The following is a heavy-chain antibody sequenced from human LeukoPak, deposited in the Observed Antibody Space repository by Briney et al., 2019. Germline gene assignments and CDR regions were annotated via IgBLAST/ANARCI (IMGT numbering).Heavy chain of an antibody. CDR3: ARAGGSYSHGGDAFDI. V-gene: IGHV4-39*07. CDR2: IYYSGST. Sequence: SETLSLTCTVSGGSISSSSYYWGWIRQPPGKGLEWIGSIYYSGSTYYNPSLKSRVTISVDTSKNQFSLKLSSVTAADTAVYYCARAGGSYSHGGDAFDIWGQGTMVTVSS. D-gene: IGHD1-26*01. J-gene: IGHJ3*02. CDR1: GGSISSSSYY.